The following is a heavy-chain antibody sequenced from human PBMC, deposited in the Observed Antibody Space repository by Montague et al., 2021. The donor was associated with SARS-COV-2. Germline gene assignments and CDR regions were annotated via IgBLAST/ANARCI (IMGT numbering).Heavy chain of an antibody. CDR1: GFTFSSYA. V-gene: IGHV3-23*01. Sequence: SLRLSCAASGFTFSSYAMSWVRQAPGKGLEWVSGISGSGGRTYYADSVKGRFTISRDNSKKTLYLQLNSLRAEDTAVYYCAKGPGLLWFRELFYDAFDIWGQGTMVTVSS. CDR2: ISGSGGRT. J-gene: IGHJ3*02. CDR3: AKGPGLLWFRELFYDAFDI. D-gene: IGHD3-10*01.